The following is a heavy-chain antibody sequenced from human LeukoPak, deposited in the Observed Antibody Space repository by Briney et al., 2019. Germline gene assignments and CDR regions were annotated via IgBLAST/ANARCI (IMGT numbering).Heavy chain of an antibody. Sequence: ASVKVSCKVSGYTLTELSMHWVRQAPGKGLEWMGGFDPEDGETIYAQKFQGRVTMTEDTSTDTAYMELSSLRSEDTAVYYCARVSWDSYHFDYWGQGTLVTVSS. CDR2: FDPEDGET. D-gene: IGHD3-16*01. V-gene: IGHV1-24*01. CDR3: ARVSWDSYHFDY. J-gene: IGHJ4*02. CDR1: GYTLTELS.